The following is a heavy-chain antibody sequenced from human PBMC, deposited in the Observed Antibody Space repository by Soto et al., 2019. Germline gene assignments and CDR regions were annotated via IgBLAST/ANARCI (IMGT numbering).Heavy chain of an antibody. V-gene: IGHV4-59*01. D-gene: IGHD3-22*01. J-gene: IGHJ4*02. CDR2: IYYSGST. CDR1: GGSITTDF. Sequence: SETLSLTCTVSGGSITTDFWSWIRQPPGKGLEWIGNIYYSGSTNYNPSLKSRVTISLDTSKNEFSLKLSSVTAADTAVYYCASTRRWLSFDSWGPGTLVTVSS. CDR3: ASTRRWLSFDS.